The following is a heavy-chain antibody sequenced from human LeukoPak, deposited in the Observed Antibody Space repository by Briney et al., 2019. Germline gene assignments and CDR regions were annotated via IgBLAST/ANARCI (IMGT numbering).Heavy chain of an antibody. CDR1: GFTFSSYA. CDR2: ISYDGSNK. J-gene: IGHJ4*02. D-gene: IGHD6-19*01. Sequence: PGRSLRLSCAASGFTFSSYAMHWVRQAPGEGLEWVAVISYDGSNKYYADSVKGRFTISRDNSKNTLYLQMNSLRAEDTAVYYCARDPPGSSGWYGVDYWGQGTLVTVSS. V-gene: IGHV3-30-3*01. CDR3: ARDPPGSSGWYGVDY.